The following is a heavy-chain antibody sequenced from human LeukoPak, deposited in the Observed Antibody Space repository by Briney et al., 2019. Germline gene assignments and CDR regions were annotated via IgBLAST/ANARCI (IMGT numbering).Heavy chain of an antibody. D-gene: IGHD5-12*01. CDR2: INPNSGGT. J-gene: IGHJ5*02. CDR3: ARDHVKWLRFGSPYNWFDP. V-gene: IGHV1-2*02. CDR1: GYTFTAYY. Sequence: ASVKVSCKASGYTFTAYYMHWVRQAPGQGLEWMGWINPNSGGTNYAQKFQGRVTMTRDTSISTAYMELSRLRSDDTAVYYCARDHVKWLRFGSPYNWFDPWGQGTLVTVSS.